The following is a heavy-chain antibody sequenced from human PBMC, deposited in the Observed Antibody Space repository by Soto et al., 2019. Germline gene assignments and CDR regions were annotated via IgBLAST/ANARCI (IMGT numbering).Heavy chain of an antibody. V-gene: IGHV1-2*02. CDR3: ARHRVVVTAIDPADY. J-gene: IGHJ4*02. CDR1: GYIFTDCY. D-gene: IGHD2-21*02. CDR2: IDPKNGLT. Sequence: ASVKVSCKSSGYIFTDCYIHWVRQAPGQGLEWMGWIDPKNGLTNFSEKFRGQVTISADKSISTAYLQWSSLKASDTAMYYCARHRVVVTAIDPADYWGQGTLVTVSS.